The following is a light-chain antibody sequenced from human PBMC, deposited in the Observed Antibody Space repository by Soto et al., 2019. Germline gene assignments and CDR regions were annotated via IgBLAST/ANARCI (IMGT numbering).Light chain of an antibody. V-gene: IGKV3-15*01. CDR3: KQSNDCART. J-gene: IGKJ5*01. CDR1: RSVSSH. Sequence: EKVMTQSPATLSVSRGESATLSCRASRSVSSHLAWYQHKPGQAPRLLIYGTTTRATGIPARFSGSGSGTGFTLTSSRLQSEDLSVYSCKQSNDCARTFGQ. CDR2: GTT.